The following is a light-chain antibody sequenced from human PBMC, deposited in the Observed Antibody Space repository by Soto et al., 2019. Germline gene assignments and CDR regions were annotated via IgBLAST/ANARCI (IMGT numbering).Light chain of an antibody. V-gene: IGKV1-13*02. CDR1: PGISSA. J-gene: IGKJ3*01. CDR2: DAS. Sequence: AIQLTQSPSSLSASVGDRVTITCRASPGISSALAWYQQKPGKAPKLLIYDASSSESGVPSRFSGSGSGTDFPLTISSLQPEDFATNYCQQFNSYPFTFGPGTKVDIK. CDR3: QQFNSYPFT.